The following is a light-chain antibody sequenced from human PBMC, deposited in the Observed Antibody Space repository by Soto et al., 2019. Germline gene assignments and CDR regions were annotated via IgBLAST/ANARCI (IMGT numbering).Light chain of an antibody. CDR3: HQRHSWPRT. V-gene: IGKV3-20*01. J-gene: IGKJ1*01. CDR1: QNINSDY. CDR2: GAS. Sequence: VVTQSAGTLSLYPGARATLSCRASQNINSDYFAWYQQKPGQAPRLLIFGASTRATGIPARFSGSGSGTDLTITISDVQPEDFELYYCHQRHSWPRTFGQGTKVDIK.